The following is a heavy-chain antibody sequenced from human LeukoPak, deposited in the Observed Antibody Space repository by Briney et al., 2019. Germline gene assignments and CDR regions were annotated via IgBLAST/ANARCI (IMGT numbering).Heavy chain of an antibody. CDR1: GGSVSSGSYY. D-gene: IGHD3-22*01. CDR2: IYYSGST. Sequence: SETLSLTCTVSGGSVSSGSYYWSWIRQPPGKGLEWIGYIYYSGSTYYNPSLRSRVTISVDTSKNQFSLKLSSVTAADTAVYYCARSMIVVPEDAFDIWGQGTMVTVSS. V-gene: IGHV4-61*01. CDR3: ARSMIVVPEDAFDI. J-gene: IGHJ3*02.